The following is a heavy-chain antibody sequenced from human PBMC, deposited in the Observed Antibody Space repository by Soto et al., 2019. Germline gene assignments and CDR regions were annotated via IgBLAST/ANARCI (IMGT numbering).Heavy chain of an antibody. D-gene: IGHD6-13*01. CDR2: ISSSGGAI. J-gene: IGHJ6*02. Sequence: PGRPLRLSCAASGFIFSDYTITWVRQAPGRGLEFVSHISSSGGAIFYAESVKGRFTVSRDNAKNSLYLQMTSLRDDDTAVYFCARDHGGSTWFVGVYYFFGLDVWGQGTAVTVSS. V-gene: IGHV3-48*02. CDR3: ARDHGGSTWFVGVYYFFGLDV. CDR1: GFIFSDYT.